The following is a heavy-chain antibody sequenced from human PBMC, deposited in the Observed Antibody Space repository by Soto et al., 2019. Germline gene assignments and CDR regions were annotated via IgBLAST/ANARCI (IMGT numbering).Heavy chain of an antibody. D-gene: IGHD2-15*01. Sequence: PSETLSLTCTVSGGSISSGGYYWSWIRQHPGKGLEWIGYIYYSGSTYYNPSLKSRVTLSVDTSKNQFSLKLSSVTAADTAVYYCARVVVAAGDAFDIWGQGTMVTVSS. CDR2: IYYSGST. V-gene: IGHV4-31*03. J-gene: IGHJ3*02. CDR3: ARVVVAAGDAFDI. CDR1: GGSISSGGYY.